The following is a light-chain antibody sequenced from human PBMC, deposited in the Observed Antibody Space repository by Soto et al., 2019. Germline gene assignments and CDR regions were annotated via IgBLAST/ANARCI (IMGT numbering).Light chain of an antibody. Sequence: QSALTQPASVSGSPGQSITISCTGGSSDVGAYNYVSWYQHYPGRAPKLMIYDVSNRPSGVSDRFSGSKSGSTASLTISGLQAEDVSDYYCSSYTSSNTVLFGGGTKLTVL. CDR1: SSDVGAYNY. J-gene: IGLJ2*01. CDR2: DVS. CDR3: SSYTSSNTVL. V-gene: IGLV2-14*03.